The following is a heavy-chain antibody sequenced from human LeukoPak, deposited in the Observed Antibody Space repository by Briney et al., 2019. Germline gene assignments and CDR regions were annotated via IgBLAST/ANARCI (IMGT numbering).Heavy chain of an antibody. V-gene: IGHV3-23*01. CDR3: AKVSDYDSSGYGY. J-gene: IGHJ4*02. CDR2: ISGSGGST. CDR1: GFTFSGYA. Sequence: GGSLRLSCAASGFTFSGYAMSWVRQAPGKGLEWVSAISGSGGSTYYADSVKGRFTISRDNSKNTLYLQMNSLRAEDTAVYYCAKVSDYDSSGYGYWGQGTLVTVSS. D-gene: IGHD3-22*01.